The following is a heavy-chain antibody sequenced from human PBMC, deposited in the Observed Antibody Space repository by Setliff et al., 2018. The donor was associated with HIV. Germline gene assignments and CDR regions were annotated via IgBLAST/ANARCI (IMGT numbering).Heavy chain of an antibody. CDR2: IFYTGTS. CDR1: GGSITNNNYY. CDR3: ASLGPDGYNSRNDAFDI. J-gene: IGHJ3*02. Sequence: SETLSLTCTVSGGSITNNNYYWGWSRQSSGKGLEWIGRIFYTGTSYYTPSLQSQFTISVDTSTNRFSLKLSPVTAADTAVYYCASLGPDGYNSRNDAFDIGAQGTMVTVSS. V-gene: IGHV4-39*02. D-gene: IGHD5-18*01.